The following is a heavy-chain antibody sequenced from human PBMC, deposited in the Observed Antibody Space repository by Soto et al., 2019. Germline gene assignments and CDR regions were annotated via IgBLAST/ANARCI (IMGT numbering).Heavy chain of an antibody. Sequence: PGGSLRLSCAASGFTFSNYVMTWVRQAPGKGLEWVSGISGSGGSTYYADSVKGRFTISRDNSKNTLYLQMNSLRAEDTAVYYCAKTHVTYFYDSSGYYYSDYWGQGALVTVS. D-gene: IGHD3-22*01. CDR1: GFTFSNYV. CDR3: AKTHVTYFYDSSGYYYSDY. J-gene: IGHJ4*02. V-gene: IGHV3-23*01. CDR2: ISGSGGST.